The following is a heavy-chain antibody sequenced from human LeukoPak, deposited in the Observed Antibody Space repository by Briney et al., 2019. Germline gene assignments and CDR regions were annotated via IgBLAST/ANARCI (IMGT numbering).Heavy chain of an antibody. Sequence: SETLSLTCTVSGGSISSYYWSWIRQPPGKGLEWIGYIYYSGSTKYNPSLKGRVTISVDTSKNQFSLNLSSVTAADTAVYYCASMATVLGWVDTWGQETLVTVSS. J-gene: IGHJ5*02. D-gene: IGHD5-24*01. CDR3: ASMATVLGWVDT. CDR1: GGSISSYY. V-gene: IGHV4-59*01. CDR2: IYYSGST.